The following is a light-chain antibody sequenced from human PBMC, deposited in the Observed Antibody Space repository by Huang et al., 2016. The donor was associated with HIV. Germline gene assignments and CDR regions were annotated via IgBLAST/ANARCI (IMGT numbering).Light chain of an antibody. CDR2: AAS. Sequence: IQLTQSPSSLSASVGDRVTITCRASQDINTNLAWYQHKPGKAPKVLIYAASTLQGGVPSRFSGSASGLYFTLTINNLQPEDFATYYCQQLNAYPITFGQGTRLDI. V-gene: IGKV1-9*01. CDR3: QQLNAYPIT. J-gene: IGKJ5*01. CDR1: QDINTN.